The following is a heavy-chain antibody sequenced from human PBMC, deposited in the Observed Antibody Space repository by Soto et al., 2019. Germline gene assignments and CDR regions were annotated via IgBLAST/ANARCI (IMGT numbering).Heavy chain of an antibody. Sequence: GGSLRLSCAASGFTVSSNYMSWVRQAPGKGLEWVSVIYSGGSTYYADSVKGRFTISRDNSKNTLYLQMNSLRAEDTAVYYCASPLAGFGRKYYYYYMDVWGKGTTVTVSS. J-gene: IGHJ6*03. CDR3: ASPLAGFGRKYYYYYMDV. V-gene: IGHV3-66*01. CDR1: GFTVSSNY. CDR2: IYSGGST. D-gene: IGHD3-10*01.